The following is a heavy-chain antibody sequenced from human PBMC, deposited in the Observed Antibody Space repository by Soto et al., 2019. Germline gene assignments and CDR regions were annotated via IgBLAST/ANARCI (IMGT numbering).Heavy chain of an antibody. CDR2: INHSGTT. Sequence: PSETLSLTCALYGGSFSGYYWSWIRQSPGEGLEWIGEINHSGTTKYNPSLQSRVNISVDTSKNQFSLKLTSVIAADTAVYYCARVGPYNDHIWVSLGSYPSSYMYVWGKGAAVTVSS. V-gene: IGHV4-34*01. CDR1: GGSFSGYY. D-gene: IGHD3-16*01. J-gene: IGHJ6*03. CDR3: ARVGPYNDHIWVSLGSYPSSYMYV.